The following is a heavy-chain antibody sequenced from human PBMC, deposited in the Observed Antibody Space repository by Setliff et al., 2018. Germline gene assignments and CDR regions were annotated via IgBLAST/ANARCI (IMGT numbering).Heavy chain of an antibody. D-gene: IGHD2-21*01. CDR2: ISPNSIYI. CDR3: ARSPANGGHDAFDV. CDR1: GFTFSTYS. Sequence: GGSLRLSCAASGFTFSTYSMHWVRQAPGKGLEWVSSISPNSIYIYYADSVKGXXXIXXXXXXXXXXXXXXXXRVEDTAVYYCARSPANGGHDAFDVWGQGTMVTVSS. V-gene: IGHV3-21*01. J-gene: IGHJ3*01.